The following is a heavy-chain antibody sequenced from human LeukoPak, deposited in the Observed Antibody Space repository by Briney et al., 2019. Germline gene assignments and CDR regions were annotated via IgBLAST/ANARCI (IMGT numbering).Heavy chain of an antibody. Sequence: PGGSLRLSCAASGFTFSSYAMHWVRQAPGKGLEWVAVISYDGSNKYYADSVKGRFTISRDNSKNTLYLQMNSLRAEDTAVYYCARAARGAAADAFDIWGQGTMVTVSS. V-gene: IGHV3-30-3*01. J-gene: IGHJ3*02. CDR2: ISYDGSNK. CDR1: GFTFSSYA. D-gene: IGHD3-16*01. CDR3: ARAARGAAADAFDI.